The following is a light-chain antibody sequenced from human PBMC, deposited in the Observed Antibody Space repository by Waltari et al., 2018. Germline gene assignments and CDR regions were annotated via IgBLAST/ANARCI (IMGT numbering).Light chain of an antibody. Sequence: SYELTQPPSVSVSPGQTARITCSGHELPRKYAYWFQQKSGQAPRLVIYEDTKRHSGIPERFAWSSSGTVATLTITGAQVDDEADYYCYSSDSTGLRVFGGGTTVVVL. J-gene: IGLJ1*01. V-gene: IGLV3-10*01. CDR2: EDT. CDR3: YSSDSTGLRV. CDR1: ELPRKY.